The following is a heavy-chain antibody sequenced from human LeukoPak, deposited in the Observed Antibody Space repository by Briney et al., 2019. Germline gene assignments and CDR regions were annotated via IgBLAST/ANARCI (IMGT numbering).Heavy chain of an antibody. Sequence: ASVKVSCKASGYTFTGYYMHWVRQAPGQGLEWMGWINPNSGGTNYAQKFQGRVTMTRDTSISTAYMELSRLRSDDTAVYYCATTRFGELSHFDYWGQGTLVTVSS. D-gene: IGHD3-10*01. CDR3: ATTRFGELSHFDY. J-gene: IGHJ4*02. V-gene: IGHV1-2*02. CDR1: GYTFTGYY. CDR2: INPNSGGT.